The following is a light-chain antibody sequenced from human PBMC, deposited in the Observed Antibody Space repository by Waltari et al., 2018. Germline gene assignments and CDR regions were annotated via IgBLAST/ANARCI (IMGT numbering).Light chain of an antibody. CDR2: HVS. J-gene: IGLJ2*01. Sequence: QSALTQPSSVSGSPGQSITISCTGTTSDISVYKYVPWYQQHPGKVPKVIISHVSNRPSGISTRFSGSKSGNTASLTISGLQAEDEADYYCSSYRSGSTLVFGGGTKVTVL. CDR3: SSYRSGSTLV. CDR1: TSDISVYKY. V-gene: IGLV2-14*01.